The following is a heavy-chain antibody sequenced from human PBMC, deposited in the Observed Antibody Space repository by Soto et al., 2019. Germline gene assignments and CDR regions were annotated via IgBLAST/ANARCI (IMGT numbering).Heavy chain of an antibody. V-gene: IGHV2-5*02. CDR2: IYWDDDH. Sequence: QITLRESGPALVRPTQTLTLTCTFSGFSLSSNGVGVGWIRQPPGKALEWLALIYWDDDHRYSPSLKTRLTITKDPYKNQVVLTMTKLDPVDTDTYYCAREMYYSTYFDSWGQGTLVTVSS. CDR1: GFSLSSNGVG. CDR3: AREMYYSTYFDS. J-gene: IGHJ4*02. D-gene: IGHD3-10*01.